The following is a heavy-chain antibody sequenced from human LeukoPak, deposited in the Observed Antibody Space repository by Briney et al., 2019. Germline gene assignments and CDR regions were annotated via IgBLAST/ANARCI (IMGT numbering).Heavy chain of an antibody. CDR2: FSGSGGIT. CDR3: AKDGPYWHFDL. J-gene: IGHJ2*01. CDR1: GFTFSNYA. Sequence: GGSLRLSCAASGFTFSNYAMSWVRQAPGKGLEWVSGFSGSGGITYYADSVKGRFTISRDNSKNTLYLQMNSLRAEDTAVYYCAKDGPYWHFDLWGRGTLVTVSS. V-gene: IGHV3-23*01.